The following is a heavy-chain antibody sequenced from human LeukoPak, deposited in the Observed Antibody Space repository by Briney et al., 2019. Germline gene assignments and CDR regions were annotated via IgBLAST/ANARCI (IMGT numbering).Heavy chain of an antibody. CDR3: TTEAGDD. CDR1: GFTFSNAW. Sequence: GGSLRLSCAASGFTFSNAWMSWVREAPGKGLEWVGHIKSKTDGGTTDYAAPVKGRFTISRDDSKNTLYLQMDSLKTEDTAVYYCTTEAGDDWGQGTLVTVSS. D-gene: IGHD5-24*01. J-gene: IGHJ4*02. V-gene: IGHV3-15*01. CDR2: IKSKTDGGTT.